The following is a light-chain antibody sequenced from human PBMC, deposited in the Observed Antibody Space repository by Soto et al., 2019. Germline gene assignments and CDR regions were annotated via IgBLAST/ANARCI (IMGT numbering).Light chain of an antibody. V-gene: IGKV3-11*01. CDR1: QNIRNF. Sequence: DIVLTQSPATLSLSPGDTATLSCRANQNIRNFLAWYQQKPGQAPRLLIYDTYNRATGVPARFSGSGSGTDFTLNISSLEPEDFAVYYCHQRSNWPLTFGGGTKVEIK. CDR3: HQRSNWPLT. CDR2: DTY. J-gene: IGKJ4*01.